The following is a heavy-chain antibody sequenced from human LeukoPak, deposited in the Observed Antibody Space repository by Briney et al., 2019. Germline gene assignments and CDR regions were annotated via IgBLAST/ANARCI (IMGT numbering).Heavy chain of an antibody. CDR1: GYTFTSYG. CDR3: ARDFIPDDSSGYYVAFDI. D-gene: IGHD3-22*01. J-gene: IGHJ3*02. Sequence: ASVKVSCKASGYTFTSYGISWVRQAPGQGLEWMGWISAYNGNTNYAQKLQGRVTMTTDTSTSTAYMELRSLRSDDTAVYYCARDFIPDDSSGYYVAFDIWGQGTMVTVSS. V-gene: IGHV1-18*01. CDR2: ISAYNGNT.